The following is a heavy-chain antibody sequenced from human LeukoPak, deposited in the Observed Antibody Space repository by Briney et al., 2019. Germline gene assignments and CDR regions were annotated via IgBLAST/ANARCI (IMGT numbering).Heavy chain of an antibody. J-gene: IGHJ3*02. CDR2: INHSGST. D-gene: IGHD5-18*01. Sequence: SETLSLTCAVYGGSFSGYYWSWIRQPPGKGLEWIGEINHSGSTNYNPSLKSRVTISVDTSKNQFSLKLSSVTAADTAVYYCARDGYSYGSDAFDIWGQGTMVTVS. CDR1: GGSFSGYY. V-gene: IGHV4-34*01. CDR3: ARDGYSYGSDAFDI.